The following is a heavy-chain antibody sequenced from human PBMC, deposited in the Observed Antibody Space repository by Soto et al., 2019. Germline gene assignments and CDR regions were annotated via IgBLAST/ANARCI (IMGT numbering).Heavy chain of an antibody. CDR3: ARGPRAATYFPPWFDP. CDR1: GGTFSSYA. Sequence: SVKVSCKASGGTFSSYAISWVRQAPGQGLEWMGGIIPIFGTANYAQKFQGRVTITADGSTSTAYMELSSLRSEDTAVYYCARGPRAATYFPPWFDPWGQGTLVTVSS. CDR2: IIPIFGTA. D-gene: IGHD6-25*01. J-gene: IGHJ5*02. V-gene: IGHV1-69*13.